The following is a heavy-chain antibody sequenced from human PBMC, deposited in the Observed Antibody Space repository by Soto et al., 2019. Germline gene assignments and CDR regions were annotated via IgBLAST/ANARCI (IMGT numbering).Heavy chain of an antibody. CDR3: AKNPGYYYDSTGYHFDY. J-gene: IGHJ4*02. Sequence: GGSLRLSCAASGFTFSDHYMDWVRQAPGKRLEWVGRIRNKANSYTTEYAASVKGRFTISRDDSKNSLYLQMNSLKTEDTAVYYCAKNPGYYYDSTGYHFDYWGQGTLVTVSS. D-gene: IGHD3-22*01. CDR2: IRNKANSYTT. V-gene: IGHV3-72*01. CDR1: GFTFSDHY.